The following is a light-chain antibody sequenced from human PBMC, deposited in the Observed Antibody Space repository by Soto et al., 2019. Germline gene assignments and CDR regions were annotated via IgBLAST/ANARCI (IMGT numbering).Light chain of an antibody. CDR1: QGIRYA. V-gene: IGKV1-17*01. Sequence: DIQMTQSPSSLSASVGDRVTITCRASQGIRYALGWYQQKPGTAPKRLIYGASILQNGVPSRFGGSGSGTEFTLTISSLQPEDFATYYCLQYSSSPLTFGPGTKVDIK. CDR2: GAS. CDR3: LQYSSSPLT. J-gene: IGKJ3*01.